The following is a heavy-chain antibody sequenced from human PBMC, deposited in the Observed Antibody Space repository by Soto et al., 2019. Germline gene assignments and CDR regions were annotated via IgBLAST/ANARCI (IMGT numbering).Heavy chain of an antibody. V-gene: IGHV3-66*01. J-gene: IGHJ6*04. CDR3: TRDDVHRNSVRCYGVPMEV. CDR1: GFSVNSKY. CDR2: IQSGGST. D-gene: IGHD2-15*01. Sequence: EVQLVESGGDLVQPGGSLRLSCAASGFSVNSKYMSWVRQAPGKGLEWVSLIQSGGSTYYAGSVKGRFTISRDFSENTLFLQMTSLRVEDTAVYYCTRDDVHRNSVRCYGVPMEVWGKGTTVTVSA.